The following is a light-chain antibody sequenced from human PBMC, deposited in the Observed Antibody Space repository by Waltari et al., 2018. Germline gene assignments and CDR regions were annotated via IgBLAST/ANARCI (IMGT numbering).Light chain of an antibody. Sequence: QPVLTQPPSVSAAPGQKVTIPCPGSRSNVGANYVTWYQHLPRTAPRLLIFENKIRPSGIPDRFSGSKSGTSATLGITGLQTGDEADYYCGTWDSSLSVVVFGGGTKLTVL. CDR2: ENK. J-gene: IGLJ2*01. CDR3: GTWDSSLSVVV. CDR1: RSNVGANY. V-gene: IGLV1-51*02.